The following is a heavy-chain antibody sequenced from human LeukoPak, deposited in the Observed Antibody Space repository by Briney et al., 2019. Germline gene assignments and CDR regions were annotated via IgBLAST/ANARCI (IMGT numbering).Heavy chain of an antibody. J-gene: IGHJ4*02. D-gene: IGHD1-26*01. Sequence: SETLSLTCAVSGGSISSGGYSWSWIRQPPGKGLEWIGYIYHSGSTYYNPSLKSRVTISVDRSKNQFTLKLSSVTAADTAVYYCARLLRRLGYFDYWGQGTLVTVSS. CDR3: ARLLRRLGYFDY. CDR2: IYHSGST. CDR1: GGSISSGGYS. V-gene: IGHV4-30-2*01.